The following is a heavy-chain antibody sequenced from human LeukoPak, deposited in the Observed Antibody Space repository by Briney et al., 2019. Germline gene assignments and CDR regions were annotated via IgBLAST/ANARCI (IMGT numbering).Heavy chain of an antibody. CDR2: IIPIFGTA. Sequence: SVKVSCKASGGTFSSYAISWVRQAPGQGLEWMGRIIPIFGTANYAQKFQGRVTMTTDESTSTAYMELSSLRSEDTAVYYCATGQKAAADYWGQGTLVTVSS. CDR3: ATGQKAAADY. CDR1: GGTFSSYA. J-gene: IGHJ4*02. V-gene: IGHV1-69*05. D-gene: IGHD6-13*01.